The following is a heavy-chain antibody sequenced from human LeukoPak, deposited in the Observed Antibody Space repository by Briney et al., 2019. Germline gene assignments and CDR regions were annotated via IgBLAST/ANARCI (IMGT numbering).Heavy chain of an antibody. D-gene: IGHD3-10*01. CDR2: IIPILGIA. V-gene: IGHV1-69*04. Sequence: SVKVSSKASGGTFISYTISWVRQAPGQGLEWMGRIIPILGIANYAHKFQGRVTITADKSTSTAYMELSSLRSEDTAVYYCARDSEREDYGSGIYDYWGQGTLVTVPS. J-gene: IGHJ4*02. CDR3: ARDSEREDYGSGIYDY. CDR1: GGTFISYT.